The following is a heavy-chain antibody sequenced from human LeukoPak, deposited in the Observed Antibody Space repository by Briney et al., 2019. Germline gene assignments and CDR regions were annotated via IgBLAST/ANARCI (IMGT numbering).Heavy chain of an antibody. CDR2: IYYSGST. V-gene: IGHV4-39*01. Sequence: PSETLSLTCTVSGGSISSSSYYWGWIRQPPGKGLEWIGSIYYSGSTYYNPSLKSRVTISVDTSKNQFSLKLSSVTAADTAVYYCARHPPNLHYYYGMDVWGQGTTVTVSS. J-gene: IGHJ6*02. CDR1: GGSISSSSYY. CDR3: ARHPPNLHYYYGMDV.